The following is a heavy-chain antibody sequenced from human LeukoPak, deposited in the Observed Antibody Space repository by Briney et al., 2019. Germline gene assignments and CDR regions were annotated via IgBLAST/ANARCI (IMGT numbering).Heavy chain of an antibody. V-gene: IGHV4-34*01. CDR2: INHSGST. D-gene: IGHD3-16*01. J-gene: IGHJ4*02. CDR1: GGSFSGYY. CDR3: ATPPGLRANH. Sequence: PSETLSLTCAVYGGSFSGYYWSWIRQPPGKGLEWIGEINHSGSTNYNPSLRSRVTISVDTSKNQFSLKLSSVTAADTAVYYCATPPGLRANHWGQGTPVTVSS.